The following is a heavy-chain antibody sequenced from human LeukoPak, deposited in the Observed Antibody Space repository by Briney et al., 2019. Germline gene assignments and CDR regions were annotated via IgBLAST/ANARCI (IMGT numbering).Heavy chain of an antibody. CDR3: ARAAMVRGVDYFDY. V-gene: IGHV3-23*01. Sequence: PGGSLRLPCAASGFTFSSYSMSWARQAPGKGLEWVSVISSSGGATYHADSVKGRFTISRDNSKNTLYLQMNSLRAEDTAMYYCARAAMVRGVDYFDYWGQGTLVTVSS. D-gene: IGHD3-10*01. CDR1: GFTFSSYS. J-gene: IGHJ4*02. CDR2: ISSSGGAT.